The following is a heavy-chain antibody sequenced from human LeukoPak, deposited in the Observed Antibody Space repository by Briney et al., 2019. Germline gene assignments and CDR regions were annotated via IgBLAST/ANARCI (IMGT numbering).Heavy chain of an antibody. CDR2: INHSGST. V-gene: IGHV4-34*01. Sequence: SETLSLTCAVYGGSFSGYYWSWIRQPPGKGLEWIGEINHSGSTNYNPSLKSRVTISVDTSKNQFSLKLSSVTAADTAVYYCAIGIAAARSWFDPWGQGTLVTVSS. J-gene: IGHJ5*02. CDR3: AIGIAAARSWFDP. D-gene: IGHD6-13*01. CDR1: GGSFSGYY.